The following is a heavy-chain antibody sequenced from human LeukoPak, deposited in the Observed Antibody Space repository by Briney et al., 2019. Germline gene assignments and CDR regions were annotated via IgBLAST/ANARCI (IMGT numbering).Heavy chain of an antibody. CDR1: GGSFSGYY. CDR3: ARRIKGPPDNKAIVVVPAAQWRTGFDP. V-gene: IGHV4-34*01. J-gene: IGHJ5*02. D-gene: IGHD2-2*01. CDR2: INHSGST. Sequence: PSETLSLTCAVYGGSFSGYYWSWIRQPPGKGLEWIGEINHSGSTNYNPSLKSRVTISVDTSKNQFSLELSSVTAADTAVYYCARRIKGPPDNKAIVVVPAAQWRTGFDPWGQGTLVTVSS.